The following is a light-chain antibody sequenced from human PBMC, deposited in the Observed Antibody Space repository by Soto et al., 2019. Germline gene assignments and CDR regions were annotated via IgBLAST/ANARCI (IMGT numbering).Light chain of an antibody. CDR2: DVS. CDR3: CSYAGNSLWV. Sequence: QSALTQPRSVSGSPGQSDTISCTGTSSDVGGSNLVSWYQQHAGKAPKLVIYDVSKRPSGVPDRFSGSKSGNTASLTISGLQVEDEADYYCCSYAGNSLWVFGGGTKLTVL. V-gene: IGLV2-11*01. J-gene: IGLJ3*02. CDR1: SSDVGGSNL.